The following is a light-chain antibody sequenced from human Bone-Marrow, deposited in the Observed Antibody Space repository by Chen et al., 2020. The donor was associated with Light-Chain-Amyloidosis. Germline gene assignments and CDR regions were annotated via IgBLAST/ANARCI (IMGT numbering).Light chain of an antibody. V-gene: IGLV2-14*03. CDR2: DVS. CDR3: CSQTTYSTLKV. CDR1: SSDVGSSEF. J-gene: IGLJ2*01. Sequence: QSAVTQPASVSGSPGPSITISCTGTSSDVGSSEFVSWYQQHPGKAPQLIIFDVSHRPSGVASRFSGSKSGNTSSLFISGLQADDEADYYFCSQTTYSTLKVFGGGTTLTVL.